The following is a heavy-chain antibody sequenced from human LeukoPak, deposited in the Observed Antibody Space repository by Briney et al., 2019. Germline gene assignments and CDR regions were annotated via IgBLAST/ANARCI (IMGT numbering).Heavy chain of an antibody. CDR3: ARGGVTPYYYYGMDV. J-gene: IGHJ6*02. Sequence: SETLSLTCTVSGGSISSYYWSWIRQPPGKGLEWIGYIYYSGSINYNLSLKSRVTISVDTSKNQFSLKLSSVTAADTAVYYCARGGVTPYYYYGMDVWGQGTTVTVSS. D-gene: IGHD2-21*02. V-gene: IGHV4-59*01. CDR2: IYYSGSI. CDR1: GGSISSYY.